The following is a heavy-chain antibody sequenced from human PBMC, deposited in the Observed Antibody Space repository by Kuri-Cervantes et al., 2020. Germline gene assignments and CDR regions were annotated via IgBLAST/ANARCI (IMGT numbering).Heavy chain of an antibody. J-gene: IGHJ6*02. V-gene: IGHV4-30-4*01. CDR1: GGSISSGDYY. D-gene: IGHD3-3*01. CDR3: ARDRRLEWLRPGYYYYYGMDV. Sequence: SETLSLTCTVSGGSISSGDYYWSWIRQPPGKGLEWIGYIYYSGSTYYNPSLKSRVTISVDTSKNQFSLKLNSVTAADTAVYYCARDRRLEWLRPGYYYYYGMDVWGQGTTVTVSS. CDR2: IYYSGST.